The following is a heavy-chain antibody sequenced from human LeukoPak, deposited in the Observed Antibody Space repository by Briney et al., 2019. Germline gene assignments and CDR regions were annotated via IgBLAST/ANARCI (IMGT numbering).Heavy chain of an antibody. V-gene: IGHV3-30*18. D-gene: IGHD6-13*01. CDR2: ISYDGSNK. Sequence: PGRSLRLSCAASGFTFSSYGMRWVRQAPGKGLEWVAVISYDGSNKYYADSVKGRFTISRDNSKNTLYLQMNSLRAEDTAVYYCEKEHGGIALWGRGTMVTVSS. J-gene: IGHJ3*01. CDR3: EKEHGGIAL. CDR1: GFTFSSYG.